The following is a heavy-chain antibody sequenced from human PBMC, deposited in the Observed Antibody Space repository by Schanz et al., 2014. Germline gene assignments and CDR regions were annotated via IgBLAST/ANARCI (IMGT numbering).Heavy chain of an antibody. CDR3: AKDPSHGDYDYYFDY. V-gene: IGHV3-23*04. D-gene: IGHD3-22*01. CDR1: GFTFSSYS. Sequence: EVLLVESGGGLVKPGGSLRLSCEASGFTFSSYSMNWVRQAPGKGLEWVSAISGSGGSTYYADSVKGRFTISRDNSKNTLYLQMNSLRAEDTAVYYCAKDPSHGDYDYYFDYWGQGTLVTVSS. J-gene: IGHJ4*02. CDR2: ISGSGGST.